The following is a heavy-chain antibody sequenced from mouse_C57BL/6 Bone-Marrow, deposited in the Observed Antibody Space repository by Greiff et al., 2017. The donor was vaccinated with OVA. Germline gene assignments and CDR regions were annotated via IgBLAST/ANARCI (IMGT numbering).Heavy chain of an antibody. CDR1: GFTFSDYG. CDR2: ISSGSSTI. D-gene: IGHD4-1*01. Sequence: DVKLVESGGGLVKPGGSLKLSCAASGFTFSDYGMHWVRQAPEKGLEWVAYISSGSSTIYYAETVKGRFTISRDNAKNTLFLQMTRLRSEDTAMYYSARPCGTWNFDYWGQGTTLTVSS. V-gene: IGHV5-17*01. CDR3: ARPCGTWNFDY. J-gene: IGHJ2*01.